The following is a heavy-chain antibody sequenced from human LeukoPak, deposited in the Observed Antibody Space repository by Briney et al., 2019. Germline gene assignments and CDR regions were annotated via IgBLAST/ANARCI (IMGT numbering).Heavy chain of an antibody. CDR2: ISDSGSTI. J-gene: IGHJ4*02. Sequence: PGGSLRLSCAASGFTFSNYEMNWVRQAPGKGLEWVSYISDSGSTIFYADSVKGRFTISRDNDKKSLYLRMNSRRAEDTAVYYCARSLLPYFDYWGQGTLVTVSS. CDR3: ARSLLPYFDY. V-gene: IGHV3-48*03. D-gene: IGHD2/OR15-2a*01. CDR1: GFTFSNYE.